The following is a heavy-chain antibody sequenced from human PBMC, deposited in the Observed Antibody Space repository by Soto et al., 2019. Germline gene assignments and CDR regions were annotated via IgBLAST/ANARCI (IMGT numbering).Heavy chain of an antibody. D-gene: IGHD3-22*01. V-gene: IGHV3-33*01. J-gene: IGHJ6*02. Sequence: QVQLVESGGGVVQPGRSLRLSCAASGFTFSSYGMHWVRQAPGKGLEWVAVIWYDGSNKYYADSVKGRFTISRDNSKNTLYLQMNSLRAEDTAVYYCARDLRYYDSSGYRNYYYYGMDVWGQGTTVTVSS. CDR1: GFTFSSYG. CDR2: IWYDGSNK. CDR3: ARDLRYYDSSGYRNYYYYGMDV.